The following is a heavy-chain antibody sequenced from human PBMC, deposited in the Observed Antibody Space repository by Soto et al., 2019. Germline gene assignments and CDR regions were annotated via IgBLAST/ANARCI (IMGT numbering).Heavy chain of an antibody. CDR2: IYNSGST. D-gene: IGHD3-10*01. CDR3: ERGITMVRGVIHTPYFDY. CDR1: GGSINSGGYY. J-gene: IGHJ4*02. Sequence: QVQLQESGPGLVKPSQTLSLTCTVSGGSINSGGYYWSWIRQHPGKGLEWIGYIYNSGSTYYNPSFSSRVTISVDTSKNQFSLKLSSVTAADTAVYCCERGITMVRGVIHTPYFDYWGQGTLVTVSS. V-gene: IGHV4-31*03.